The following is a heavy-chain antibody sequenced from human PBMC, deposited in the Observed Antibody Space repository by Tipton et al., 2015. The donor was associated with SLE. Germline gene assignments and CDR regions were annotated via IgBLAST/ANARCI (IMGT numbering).Heavy chain of an antibody. J-gene: IGHJ3*01. V-gene: IGHV4-34*01. D-gene: IGHD1-26*01. Sequence: TLSLTCAVYGGSLSGYYWAWIRQPPGKGLEWIGEINHSGSSNYNPSLTSRVTISVDTSNNQFSLRLSSVTAADTAVYYCVREYQGSFYVNGAFDVWGQGTVVTVSS. CDR3: VREYQGSFYVNGAFDV. CDR1: GGSLSGYY. CDR2: INHSGSS.